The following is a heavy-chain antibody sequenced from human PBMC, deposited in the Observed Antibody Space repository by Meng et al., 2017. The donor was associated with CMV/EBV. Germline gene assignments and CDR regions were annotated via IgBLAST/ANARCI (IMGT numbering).Heavy chain of an antibody. J-gene: IGHJ4*02. CDR2: IYSGGSST. CDR1: GFTFSSYA. D-gene: IGHD3-3*01. V-gene: IGHV3-23*03. Sequence: GESLQISCAASGFTFSSYAMSWVRQAPGKGLEWVSVIYSGGSSTYYADSVKGRFTISRDNSKNTLYLQMNSLRAEDTAVYYCAKGRYDFWSGYYEAYWGQGTLVTVSS. CDR3: AKGRYDFWSGYYEAY.